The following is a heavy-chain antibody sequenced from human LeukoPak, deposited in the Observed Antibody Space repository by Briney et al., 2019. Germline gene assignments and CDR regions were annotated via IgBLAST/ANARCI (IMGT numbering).Heavy chain of an antibody. CDR2: IIPISGKA. V-gene: IGHV1-69*05. J-gene: IGHJ4*02. Sequence: ASVKVSCKASGGTFSSYDTSWVRQAPGQGLEWMGGIIPISGKANYAQKFQGRVTITTDKPTTTAYMKLSSLRSEDTAVYYCTSGKTDIVVVPATFRNHYFDYWGQGTLVTVPS. D-gene: IGHD2-2*01. CDR1: GGTFSSYD. CDR3: TSGKTDIVVVPATFRNHYFDY.